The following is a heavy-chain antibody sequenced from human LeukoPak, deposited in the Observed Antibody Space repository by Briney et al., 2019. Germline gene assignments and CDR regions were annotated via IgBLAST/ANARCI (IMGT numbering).Heavy chain of an antibody. D-gene: IGHD3-3*01. CDR3: ARDRITIFGVGVPYYYYMDV. CDR2: INPSGGST. V-gene: IGHV1-46*01. CDR1: GYTFTSYY. Sequence: ASVKVSCKASGYTFTSYYMHWVRQAPGQGLEWMGIINPSGGSTSYAQKFQGRVTMTRDTSTSTVYMELSSLRSEDTAVYYCARDRITIFGVGVPYYYYMDVWGKGTTVTVSS. J-gene: IGHJ6*03.